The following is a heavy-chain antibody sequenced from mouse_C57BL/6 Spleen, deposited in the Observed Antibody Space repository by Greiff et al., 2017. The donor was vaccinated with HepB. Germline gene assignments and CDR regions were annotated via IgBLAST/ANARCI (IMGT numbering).Heavy chain of an antibody. CDR1: GYTFTDYE. V-gene: IGHV1-15*01. Sequence: VKLMESGAELVRPGASVTLSCKASGYTFTDYEMHWVKQTPVHGLEWIGAIDPETGGTAYNQKFKGKAILTADKSSSTAYMELRSLTSEDSAVYYCTKPIRYYFDYWGQGTTLTVSS. CDR2: IDPETGGT. CDR3: TKPIRYYFDY. J-gene: IGHJ2*01.